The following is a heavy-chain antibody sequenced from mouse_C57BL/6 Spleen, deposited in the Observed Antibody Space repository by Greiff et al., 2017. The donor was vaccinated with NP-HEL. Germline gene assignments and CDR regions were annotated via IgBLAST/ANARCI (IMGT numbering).Heavy chain of an antibody. V-gene: IGHV1-15*01. CDR3: TREHYDYGWFAY. D-gene: IGHD2-4*01. CDR2: IDPETGGT. CDR1: GYTFTDYE. J-gene: IGHJ3*01. Sequence: LVESGAELVRPGASVTLSCKASGYTFTDYEMHWVKQTPVHGLEWIGAIDPETGGTAYNQKFKGKAILTADKSSSTAYMELRSRTSEDSAVYYCTREHYDYGWFAYWGKGTLVTVSA.